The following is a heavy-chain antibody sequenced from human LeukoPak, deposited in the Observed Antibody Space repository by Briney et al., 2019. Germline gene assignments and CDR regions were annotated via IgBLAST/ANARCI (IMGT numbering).Heavy chain of an antibody. D-gene: IGHD4-17*01. V-gene: IGHV5-51*01. J-gene: IGHJ6*03. CDR3: ARHTGVGGDYVLLHYYMDV. Sequence: GESLKISCKGSGYSFTSYWIGWVRQMPGKGLEWMGIIYPGDSDTRYSPSFQGQVTISADKSISTAYLQWSSLKASDTAMYYCARHTGVGGDYVLLHYYMDVWGKGTTVTVSS. CDR1: GYSFTSYW. CDR2: IYPGDSDT.